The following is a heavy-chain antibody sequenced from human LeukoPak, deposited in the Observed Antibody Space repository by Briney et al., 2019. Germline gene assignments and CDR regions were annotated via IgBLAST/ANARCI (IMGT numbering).Heavy chain of an antibody. J-gene: IGHJ4*02. CDR1: GFTFSSYS. CDR3: AREIFGSGSYPDF. Sequence: PGGSLRLSCAASGFTFSSYSMNWVRQAPGKGLEWVSSISSSSYIYYADSVKGRFTISRDNAKNSLYLQMNSLRAEDTAVYYCAREIFGSGSYPDFWGQGTLVTVSS. D-gene: IGHD3-10*01. CDR2: ISSSSYI. V-gene: IGHV3-21*01.